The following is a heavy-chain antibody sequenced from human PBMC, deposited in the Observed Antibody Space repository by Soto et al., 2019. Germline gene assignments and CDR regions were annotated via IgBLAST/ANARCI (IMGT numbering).Heavy chain of an antibody. J-gene: IGHJ3*01. CDR1: GFTFGDYA. D-gene: IGHD2-15*01. Sequence: EVQLVESGGGLVQPGRSLRLSCTASGFTFGDYAMSWFRQAPGKGLAWVGFIRSKAYGGTTEYAASVKGRFTISRDDSKSIAYVQMNSLKTEDTAVYYCTRGGVVVAATSLLNWGQGTMVTVSS. CDR3: TRGGVVVAATSLLN. V-gene: IGHV3-49*03. CDR2: IRSKAYGGTT.